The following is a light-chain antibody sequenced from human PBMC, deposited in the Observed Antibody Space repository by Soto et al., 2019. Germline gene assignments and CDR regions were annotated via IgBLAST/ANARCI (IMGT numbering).Light chain of an antibody. CDR2: GAS. J-gene: IGKJ1*01. V-gene: IGKV3-15*01. CDR1: QSVSSN. Sequence: EIVMTQSPATLSVSPGERATLSCRASQSVSSNLAWYQQKPGQAPRLLMYGASTRATGIPDRFSGSGSGTEFTRTISRLQSEDFAVYYWQQHNSGPPWTFRKGTKVEIK. CDR3: QQHNSGPPWT.